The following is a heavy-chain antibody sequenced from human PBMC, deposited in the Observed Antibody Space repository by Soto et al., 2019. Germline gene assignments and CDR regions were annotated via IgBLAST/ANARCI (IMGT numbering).Heavy chain of an antibody. J-gene: IGHJ5*02. V-gene: IGHV3-23*01. CDR3: AKREAYCTNGVCYKAPLRFDP. CDR2: ISGSGGST. D-gene: IGHD2-8*01. Sequence: EVQLLESGGGLVQPGGSLRLSCAASGFTFSSYAMSWVRQAPGKGLEWVSAISGSGGSTYYADSVKGRFTISRDNSKNTLYLQMHGLRAEDTAVYSCAKREAYCTNGVCYKAPLRFDPWGQGTLVTVSS. CDR1: GFTFSSYA.